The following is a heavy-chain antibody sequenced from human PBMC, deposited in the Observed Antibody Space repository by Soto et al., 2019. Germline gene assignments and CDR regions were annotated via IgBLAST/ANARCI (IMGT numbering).Heavy chain of an antibody. J-gene: IGHJ5*02. CDR2: INPNNGAT. D-gene: IGHD2-21*02. CDR1: RYIFTAYF. Sequence: ASVKVSCKAPRYIFTAYFMHWVRQAPGQGLEWMGWINPNNGATHYGLSFQGRVTMTRDTSISTAYMELSSLRSDDTAVYYCASHDPGDRFDPWGVGTLVTVAS. CDR3: ASHDPGDRFDP. V-gene: IGHV1-2*02.